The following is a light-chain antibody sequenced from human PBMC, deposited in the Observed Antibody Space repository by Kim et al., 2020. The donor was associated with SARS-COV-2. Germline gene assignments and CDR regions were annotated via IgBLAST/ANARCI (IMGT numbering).Light chain of an antibody. CDR1: QNVNSN. V-gene: IGKV3-20*01. J-gene: IGKJ5*01. Sequence: EVVLTQSPGTLSLSPGERATLSCRTSQNVNSNLAWYQQKPGQAPRLLIYGASTRATGIPDRFSGSGSGTDFTLTIIGLEPEDFAVYSCQQYGRLITFGQGTRLEIK. CDR2: GAS. CDR3: QQYGRLIT.